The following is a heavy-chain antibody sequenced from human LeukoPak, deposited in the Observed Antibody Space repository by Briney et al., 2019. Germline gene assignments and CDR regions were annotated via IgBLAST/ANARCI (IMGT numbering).Heavy chain of an antibody. Sequence: ASVKVSCKASGYTFTGYYMHWVRQAPGQGLEWMGWINPNSGGTNYAQKFQGRVTMTRDTSISTAYMELSRLRSDDTAVYYCARAPNTWSITMIVVVITPPDYWGQGTLVTVSS. CDR1: GYTFTGYY. CDR2: INPNSGGT. D-gene: IGHD3-22*01. J-gene: IGHJ4*02. CDR3: ARAPNTWSITMIVVVITPPDY. V-gene: IGHV1-2*02.